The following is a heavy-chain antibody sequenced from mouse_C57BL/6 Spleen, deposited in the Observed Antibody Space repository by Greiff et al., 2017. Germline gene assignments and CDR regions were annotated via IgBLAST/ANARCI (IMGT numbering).Heavy chain of an antibody. V-gene: IGHV1-55*01. CDR1: GYTFTSYW. D-gene: IGHD1-1*01. CDR2: IYPGSGST. J-gene: IGHJ3*01. CDR3: ARGDYYYGSSAGAWFAY. Sequence: VQLHQPGAELVKPGASVKMSCKASGYTFTSYWITWVKQRPGQGLEWIGDIYPGSGSTNYNEKFKSKATLTVDTSSSTAYMQLSSLTSEDSAVYYCARGDYYYGSSAGAWFAYWGQGTLVTVSA.